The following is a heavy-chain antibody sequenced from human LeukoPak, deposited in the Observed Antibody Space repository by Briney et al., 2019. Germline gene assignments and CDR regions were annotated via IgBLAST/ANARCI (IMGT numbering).Heavy chain of an antibody. CDR1: GGTFSSYA. CDR3: ARVRRSSSLFDY. J-gene: IGHJ4*02. Sequence: GASVKVSCKASGGTFSSYAISWVRQAPGQGLEWMGGIIPIFGTANYAQEFQGRVTITADESTSTAYMELSSLRSEDTAVYYCARVRRSSSLFDYWGQGTLVTVSS. V-gene: IGHV1-69*01. D-gene: IGHD6-6*01. CDR2: IIPIFGTA.